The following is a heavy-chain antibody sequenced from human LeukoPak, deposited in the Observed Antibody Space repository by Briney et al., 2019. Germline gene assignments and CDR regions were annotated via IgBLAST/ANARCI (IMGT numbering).Heavy chain of an antibody. J-gene: IGHJ4*02. CDR2: INPSGGST. Sequence: EWMGIINPSGGSTSYAQKFQGRVTMTRDTSTSTVYMELSSLRSEDTAVYYCARDLLGVFDYWGQGTLVTVSS. CDR3: ARDLLGVFDY. V-gene: IGHV1-46*01. D-gene: IGHD2-8*02.